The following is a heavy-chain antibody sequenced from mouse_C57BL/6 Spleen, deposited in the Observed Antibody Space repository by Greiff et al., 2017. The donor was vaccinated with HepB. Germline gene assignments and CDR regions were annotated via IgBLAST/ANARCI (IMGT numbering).Heavy chain of an antibody. J-gene: IGHJ4*01. V-gene: IGHV1-18*01. CDR2: INPNNGGT. Sequence: EVQLQQSGPELVKPGASVKIPCKASGYTFTDYNMDWVNQSHGKSLEWIGDINPNNGGTIYNQKFKGKATLTVDKSSSTAYMELRSLTSEDTAVYYCARRGYDMAMDYWGQGTSVTVSS. CDR1: GYTFTDYN. D-gene: IGHD2-2*01. CDR3: ARRGYDMAMDY.